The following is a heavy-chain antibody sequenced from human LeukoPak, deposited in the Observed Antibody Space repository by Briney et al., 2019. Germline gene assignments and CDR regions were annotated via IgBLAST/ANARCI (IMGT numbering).Heavy chain of an antibody. D-gene: IGHD6-19*01. J-gene: IGHJ1*01. CDR3: ARESGSGWYGDLAECFQH. V-gene: IGHV1-69*04. CDR2: LIPIFGLA. CDR1: GGTFSICA. Sequence: ASVKVSCEASGGTFSICAISGVRQSPGQAHEWMGRLIPIFGLANYAQKFQGRVTINAEKSTSTAYMELSSLRSEDTSVYNCARESGSGWYGDLAECFQHGAQGTLVTVSS.